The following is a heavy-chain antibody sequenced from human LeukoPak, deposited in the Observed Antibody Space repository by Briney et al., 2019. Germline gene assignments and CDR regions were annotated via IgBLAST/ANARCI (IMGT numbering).Heavy chain of an antibody. CDR3: AKDPSERGVAVAGTYNWFDP. Sequence: GGSLRLSCAASGLTFDDYAMHWVRQAPGKGLGWVSGISWNSGSIGYADSVKGRFTISRDNAKNSLYLQMNSLRAEDTALYYCAKDPSERGVAVAGTYNWFDPWGQGTLVTVSS. J-gene: IGHJ5*02. CDR2: ISWNSGSI. V-gene: IGHV3-9*01. D-gene: IGHD6-19*01. CDR1: GLTFDDYA.